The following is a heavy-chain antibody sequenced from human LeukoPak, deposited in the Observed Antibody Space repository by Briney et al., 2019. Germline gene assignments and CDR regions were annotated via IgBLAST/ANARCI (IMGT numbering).Heavy chain of an antibody. J-gene: IGHJ4*02. CDR2: IIPIFGIA. Sequence: GSSVKVSCKASGGTFSSYAISWVRQAPGQGLEWMGRIIPIFGIANYAQKFQGRVTITADKSTSTAYMELSSLRSEDTAVYYCARQVGATFDYWGQGTLVTVFS. V-gene: IGHV1-69*04. D-gene: IGHD1-26*01. CDR1: GGTFSSYA. CDR3: ARQVGATFDY.